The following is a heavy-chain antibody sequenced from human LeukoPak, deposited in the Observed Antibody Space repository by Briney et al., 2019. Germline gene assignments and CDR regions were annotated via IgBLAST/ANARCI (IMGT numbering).Heavy chain of an antibody. J-gene: IGHJ4*02. D-gene: IGHD3-10*01. Sequence: GGALRLSCAASGFTFSSYWMSWVRQAPGEGLEWVANIKQDGSEKYYVDSVKSRLTISRDNAKNSLYLQMNSLRAEDTAVYYCASLLIMVRGVRKYFDYWGQGTLVTVSS. CDR3: ASLLIMVRGVRKYFDY. CDR2: IKQDGSEK. V-gene: IGHV3-7*01. CDR1: GFTFSSYW.